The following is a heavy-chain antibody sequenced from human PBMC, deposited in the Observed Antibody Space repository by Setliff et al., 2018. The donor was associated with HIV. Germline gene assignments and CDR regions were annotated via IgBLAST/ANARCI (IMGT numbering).Heavy chain of an antibody. D-gene: IGHD2-2*01. CDR2: LNPHSGDT. Sequence: ASVKVSCKASGYTFINYDINWVRQAPGQGLEWMGWLNPHSGDTSYAQKFQGRVTITRNTSISTAYMELSSLRSEDTAVYYCARGGRYCSSTNCYDFDYWGQGTLVTVSS. J-gene: IGHJ4*02. V-gene: IGHV1-8*03. CDR1: GYTFINYD. CDR3: ARGGRYCSSTNCYDFDY.